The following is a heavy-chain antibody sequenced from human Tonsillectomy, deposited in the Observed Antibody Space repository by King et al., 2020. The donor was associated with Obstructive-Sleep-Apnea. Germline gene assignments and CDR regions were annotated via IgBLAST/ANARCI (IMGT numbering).Heavy chain of an antibody. Sequence: VQLVESGAEVKKPGASVKVSCKASGYTFTSYYMHWVRQAPGQGLEWMGIINPSGGSTSYAQKFQGRVTMTRDTSTSTVYMELSSLRSEDTAVYYCARSGREIRKNRIAVAGAYHWFDPWGEGTLVTVSS. CDR3: ARSGREIRKNRIAVAGAYHWFDP. V-gene: IGHV1-46*01. CDR1: GYTFTSYY. J-gene: IGHJ5*02. D-gene: IGHD6-19*01. CDR2: INPSGGST.